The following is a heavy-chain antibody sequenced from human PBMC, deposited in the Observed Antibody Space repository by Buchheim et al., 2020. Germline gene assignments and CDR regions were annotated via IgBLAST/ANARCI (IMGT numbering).Heavy chain of an antibody. CDR1: GFTFSNYI. CDR2: ISYDGSNK. V-gene: IGHV3-30*18. Sequence: VQLVESGGGLVQPGGSLRLSCAASGFTFSNYIMHWVRQAPGKGLEWVAVISYDGSNKYYADSVKGRFTISRDNSKNTLYLQMNSLRAEDTAVYYCAKVTYRSGSYYYYYYGMDVWGQGTT. D-gene: IGHD1-26*01. J-gene: IGHJ6*02. CDR3: AKVTYRSGSYYYYYYGMDV.